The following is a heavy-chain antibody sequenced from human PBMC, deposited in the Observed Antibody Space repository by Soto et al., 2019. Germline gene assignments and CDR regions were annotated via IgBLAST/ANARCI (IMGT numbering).Heavy chain of an antibody. CDR1: GGSISSGDYY. V-gene: IGHV4-30-4*01. CDR2: IYYSGST. Sequence: PSETLSLTCTVSGGSISSGDYYWSWIRQPPGKGLEWIGYIYYSGSTYYNPSLKSRVTISVDTSKNQFPLKLSSVTAADTAVYYCARAPKYDILTGYFDYYYGMDVWGQGTTVTVSS. D-gene: IGHD3-9*01. CDR3: ARAPKYDILTGYFDYYYGMDV. J-gene: IGHJ6*02.